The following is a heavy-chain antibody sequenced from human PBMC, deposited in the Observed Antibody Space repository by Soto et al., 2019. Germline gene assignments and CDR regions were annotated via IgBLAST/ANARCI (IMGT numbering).Heavy chain of an antibody. CDR2: INAGNGNT. V-gene: IGHV1-3*01. Sequence: ASVKVSCKASGYTFTSYAMHWVRQAPGQRLEWMGWINAGNGNTKYSQKFQGRVTMTTDTSTNTAYMELRSLRSDDTAVYYCARAVRYCSGGSCYSWYYFDYWGQGTQVTVSS. D-gene: IGHD2-15*01. CDR3: ARAVRYCSGGSCYSWYYFDY. CDR1: GYTFTSYA. J-gene: IGHJ4*02.